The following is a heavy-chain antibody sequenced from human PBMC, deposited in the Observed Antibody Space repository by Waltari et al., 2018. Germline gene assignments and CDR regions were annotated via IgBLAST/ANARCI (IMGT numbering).Heavy chain of an antibody. D-gene: IGHD1-26*01. Sequence: QLQLQESGPGLVKPSETLSLTCTVSGGSISSSSYYWGWIRQPPGKGLACMGRINPNSGGTNDAQKFQGQVTMTRDTSISTAYMELSRLRSDDTAVYYCARDRPHSGSYFDGMDVWGQGTTVTVSS. CDR1: GGSISSSSYY. CDR2: INPNSGGT. CDR3: ARDRPHSGSYFDGMDV. J-gene: IGHJ6*02. V-gene: IGHV4-39*02.